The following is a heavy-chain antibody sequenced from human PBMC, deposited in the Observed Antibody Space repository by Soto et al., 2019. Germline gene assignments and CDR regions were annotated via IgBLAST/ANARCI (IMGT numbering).Heavy chain of an antibody. CDR2: ISSSGGSI. CDR3: ARLYSANDHFDY. Sequence: QVQLVESGGGLVKPGGSLRLSCAASGFTFSDYYMSWIRQAPGEGLEWLSYISSSGGSINYAVSVKGRFTISRDNAKNSLYLQMNSLRAEDTAVYYCARLYSANDHFDYWGQGPLVTVSS. V-gene: IGHV3-11*01. CDR1: GFTFSDYY. J-gene: IGHJ4*02. D-gene: IGHD5-12*01.